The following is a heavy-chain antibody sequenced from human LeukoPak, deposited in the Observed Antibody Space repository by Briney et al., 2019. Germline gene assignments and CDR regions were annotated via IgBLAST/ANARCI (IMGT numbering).Heavy chain of an antibody. CDR1: GFNFDVSA. CDR2: ITWNGAST. CDR3: AKDPTDFDSSGQTYFDY. Sequence: GGSLRLSCAASGFNFDVSAMHWVRQVPGKGLEWVSLITWNGASTYYADSVEGRFTISRDNSENSLYLQMNSLRPEDTAFYYCAKDPTDFDSSGQTYFDYWGQGTLVTVSS. V-gene: IGHV3-43D*03. D-gene: IGHD3-22*01. J-gene: IGHJ4*02.